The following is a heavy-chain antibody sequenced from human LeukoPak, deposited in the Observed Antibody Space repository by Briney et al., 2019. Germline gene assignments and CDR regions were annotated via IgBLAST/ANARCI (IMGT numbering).Heavy chain of an antibody. V-gene: IGHV3-74*01. CDR1: GFTFSSSS. D-gene: IGHD4-23*01. CDR2: IKSDGRNT. Sequence: PGGSLRLSCAASGFTFSSSSMDWVRQAPGEGLVWVSRIKSDGRNTFYAHSVKGRFTISRDNAKNTLYLQMSSLRAEDTAVYYCTRGSDGGSDIWGQGTMVTVSS. CDR3: TRGSDGGSDI. J-gene: IGHJ3*02.